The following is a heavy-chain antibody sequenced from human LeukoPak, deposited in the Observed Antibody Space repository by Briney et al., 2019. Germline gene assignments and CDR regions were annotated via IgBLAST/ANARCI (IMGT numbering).Heavy chain of an antibody. CDR3: AKEELSGLFDY. CDR2: VHYDGRDT. Sequence: GGSLRLSCAASGFTFSSYGMLWVRQAPGKGPEWVAFVHYDGRDTNYADSVQGRFIISRDNSKYTLYLQMNRLTVDDTGVYYCAKEELSGLFDYWGQGAQVTVSS. V-gene: IGHV3-30*02. CDR1: GFTFSSYG. J-gene: IGHJ4*02. D-gene: IGHD1-7*01.